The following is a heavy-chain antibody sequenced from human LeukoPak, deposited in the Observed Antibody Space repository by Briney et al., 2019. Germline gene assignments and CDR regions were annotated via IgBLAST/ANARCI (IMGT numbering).Heavy chain of an antibody. D-gene: IGHD5-24*01. CDR1: GFTFSSYD. Sequence: GGSLRLSCAVSGFTFSSYDMGWGRQAPGKGLEWVAGITYNGDDRNYADSVKGRFTISRDNSKSTLDLQMNSLRAEDTALYYWSGDESWGWAQYDHWAQGILVTVSS. J-gene: IGHJ4*02. CDR3: SGDESWGWAQYDH. CDR2: ITYNGDDR. V-gene: IGHV3-23*01.